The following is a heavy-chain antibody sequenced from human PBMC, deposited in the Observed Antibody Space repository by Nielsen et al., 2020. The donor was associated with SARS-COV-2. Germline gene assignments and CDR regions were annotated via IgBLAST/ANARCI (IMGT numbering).Heavy chain of an antibody. J-gene: IGHJ3*01. Sequence: GESLKISCEASGFIFNTYGMNWVRQAPGKGLEWISYISDDNTIFYADSVKGRFTISRDNAKNSLDLQMNSPRVEDTAVYYCARDWSRAFDVWGQGTMVTVSS. CDR2: ISDDNTI. CDR1: GFIFNTYG. V-gene: IGHV3-48*04. CDR3: ARDWSRAFDV.